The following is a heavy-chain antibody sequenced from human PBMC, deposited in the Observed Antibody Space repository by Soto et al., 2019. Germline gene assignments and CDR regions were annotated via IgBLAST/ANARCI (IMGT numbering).Heavy chain of an antibody. J-gene: IGHJ4*02. CDR3: TRGPRPTSVGTGAY. D-gene: IGHD3-10*01. Sequence: SLRLSCAASGFTFSSYSMNWVRQAPGKGLEWVSRINYDGSSTDYADSVKGRFTISRDNAKNTLYLQMNTLTAEDTAVYYCTRGPRPTSVGTGAYWGQGTLVTVSS. V-gene: IGHV3-74*01. CDR2: INYDGSST. CDR1: GFTFSSYS.